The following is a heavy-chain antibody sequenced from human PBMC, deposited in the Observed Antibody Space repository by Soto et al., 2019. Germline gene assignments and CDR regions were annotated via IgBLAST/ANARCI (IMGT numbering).Heavy chain of an antibody. CDR3: ASTYGGNSFDY. V-gene: IGHV4-34*01. CDR1: GGSFSGYY. CDR2: IRHSGST. D-gene: IGHD2-21*02. Sequence: QVQLQQWGAGLLKPSETLSLTCAIYGGSFSGYYWSWIRQPPGKGLEWIGEIRHSGSTNHNPSLKSRVALAVDTAKNQFSLKLSSVTVADTAVYYCASTYGGNSFDYWGQGTLVTVSS. J-gene: IGHJ4*02.